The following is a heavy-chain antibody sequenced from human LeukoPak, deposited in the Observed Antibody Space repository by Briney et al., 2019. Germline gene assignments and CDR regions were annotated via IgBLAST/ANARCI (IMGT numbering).Heavy chain of an antibody. V-gene: IGHV3-7*01. J-gene: IGHJ4*02. CDR2: IKQDGYEK. CDR3: ARDKIVGPTTLDY. Sequence: AGGSLRFSCAASGFTFSGYWMSWVRQTPEKGLEWVANIKQDGYEKYYVDSVKGRFTISRDNAKNSLYLQMNSLRADDTAIYYCARDKIVGPTTLDYWGQGTLVTVSS. CDR1: GFTFSGYW. D-gene: IGHD1-26*01.